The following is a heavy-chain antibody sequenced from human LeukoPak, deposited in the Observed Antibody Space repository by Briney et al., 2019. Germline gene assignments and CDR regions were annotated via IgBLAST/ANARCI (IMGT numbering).Heavy chain of an antibody. D-gene: IGHD3-10*01. Sequence: PSETLSLTCTVSGGSISSYYWSWIRQPPGKGLEWIGYIYYSGSTNYNPSLKSRVTISVNTSKNQFSLRLSSVTAADTAVYYCARRMDVLLWFGELGNAFDIWGQGTMVTVSS. CDR2: IYYSGST. V-gene: IGHV4-59*08. CDR3: ARRMDVLLWFGELGNAFDI. CDR1: GGSISSYY. J-gene: IGHJ3*02.